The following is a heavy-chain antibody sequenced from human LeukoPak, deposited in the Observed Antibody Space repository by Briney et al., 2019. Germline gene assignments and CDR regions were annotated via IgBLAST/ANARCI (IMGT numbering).Heavy chain of an antibody. J-gene: IGHJ4*02. CDR3: TRHGSYSHGF. D-gene: IGHD3-10*01. Sequence: PSVTLSLTCAVSGGSISSGGYWSWVRQPPGKGLEWIGQIYISGSTNYNPSLDSRVTMSLDKSRNQLSLRLKSMTAADTAVYYCTRHGSYSHGFWGQGALVTVAS. CDR1: GGSISSGGY. V-gene: IGHV4-4*02. CDR2: IYISGST.